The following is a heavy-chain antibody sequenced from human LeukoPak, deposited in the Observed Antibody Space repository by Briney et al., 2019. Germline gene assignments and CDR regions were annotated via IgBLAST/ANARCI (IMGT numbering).Heavy chain of an antibody. J-gene: IGHJ4*02. D-gene: IGHD3-22*01. CDR1: GFTFSSYS. CDR2: ISGSGGST. V-gene: IGHV3-23*01. Sequence: GGSLRLSCAASGFTFSSYSMSWVRQAQGKGLEWVSAISGSGGSTYYADSVKGRFTISRDNSKNTLYLQMNSLRAEDTAVYYCAKDRYDSSGYFDYWGQGTLVTVSS. CDR3: AKDRYDSSGYFDY.